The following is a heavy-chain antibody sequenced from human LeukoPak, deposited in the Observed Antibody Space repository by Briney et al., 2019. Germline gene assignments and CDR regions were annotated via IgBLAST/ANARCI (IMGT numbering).Heavy chain of an antibody. CDR2: IYSGGRT. CDR1: GLIVSNND. J-gene: IGHJ4*02. Sequence: GGSLRLSCAASGLIVSNNDMSWVRQAPGKGLEWVSLIYSGGRTYYADSVKGRFTISRDNSKNTLYLQMNSLRGEDTAVYYCARGCFYDRSPYCPFDYWGQGTLVTVSS. CDR3: ARGCFYDRSPYCPFDY. D-gene: IGHD3-22*01. V-gene: IGHV3-53*01.